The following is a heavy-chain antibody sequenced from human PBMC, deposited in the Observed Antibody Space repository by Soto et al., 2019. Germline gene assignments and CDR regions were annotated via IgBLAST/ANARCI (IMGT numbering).Heavy chain of an antibody. V-gene: IGHV1-69*01. CDR3: ARGRTKGYSSGWHGRYYFDY. CDR2: IIPIFGTA. J-gene: IGHJ4*02. CDR1: AGTFSSYA. Sequence: QVQLVQSGAEVKKPGSSVNVSCKASAGTFSSYAISWVRQAPGRGLEWLGGIIPIFGTANYAQKFQGRVTSTADESTGTAYMELSSLISEDTAVYYCARGRTKGYSSGWHGRYYFDYWGQGTLVTVSS. D-gene: IGHD6-19*01.